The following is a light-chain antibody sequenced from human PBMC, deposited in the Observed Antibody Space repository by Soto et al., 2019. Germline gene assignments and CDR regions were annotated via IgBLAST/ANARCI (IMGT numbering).Light chain of an antibody. V-gene: IGLV2-14*01. Sequence: QSALTQPASVSGSPGQSITISCTGTSSDVGGYNYVSWYQQHPGKAPKLMIYEVTNRPSGVSNRFSGSKSDNTASLTISGLQAEDEADYYCSSDTSSSTLGVFGGGTKLTVL. CDR1: SSDVGGYNY. CDR2: EVT. J-gene: IGLJ3*02. CDR3: SSDTSSSTLGV.